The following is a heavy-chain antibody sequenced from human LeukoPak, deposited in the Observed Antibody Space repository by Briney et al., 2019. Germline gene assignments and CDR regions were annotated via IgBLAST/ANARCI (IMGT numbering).Heavy chain of an antibody. CDR2: ISSNGGST. V-gene: IGHV3-64*01. CDR1: GFTFSSYA. J-gene: IGHJ4*02. CDR3: ARSPLGRLDFDY. D-gene: IGHD3-16*01. Sequence: GGSLRLSCAASGFTFSSYAMHWVRQAPGKGLEYVSAISSNGGSTYYANSVKGRFTISRDNSKNTLYLQMGSLRAEDMAVYYCARSPLGRLDFDYWGQGTLVTVSS.